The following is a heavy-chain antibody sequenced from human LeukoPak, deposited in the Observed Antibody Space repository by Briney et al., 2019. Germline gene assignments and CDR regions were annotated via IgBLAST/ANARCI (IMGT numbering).Heavy chain of an antibody. D-gene: IGHD3-22*01. CDR2: ISGSGGST. Sequence: GGSLRLSCAASGFTFSSYAMSWVRQAPGKGLEWVSAISGSGGSTYYADSVKGRFTISRDNSKNTLYLQMNSLRAEDTAVYYCAKDKIRILSPDYYDSSGYYYTLDYWGQGTLVTVSS. CDR3: AKDKIRILSPDYYDSSGYYYTLDY. CDR1: GFTFSSYA. J-gene: IGHJ4*02. V-gene: IGHV3-23*01.